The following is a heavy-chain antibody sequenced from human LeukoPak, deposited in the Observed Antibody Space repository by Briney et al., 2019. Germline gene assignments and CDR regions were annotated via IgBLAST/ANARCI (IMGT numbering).Heavy chain of an antibody. CDR2: INIDGSNT. CDR3: ARDGPCINGVCYTDFDY. CDR1: GPSVTTS. D-gene: IGHD2-8*01. V-gene: IGHV3-74*01. Sequence: GPSHRPACRPAGPSVTTSWTKSARLAAGKGMVCDSLINIDGSNTNYADSVKGRLTISRDNAKNTLYLQMNSPRAEDTAVYYCARDGPCINGVCYTDFDYWGRGTLVTVSS. J-gene: IGHJ4*02.